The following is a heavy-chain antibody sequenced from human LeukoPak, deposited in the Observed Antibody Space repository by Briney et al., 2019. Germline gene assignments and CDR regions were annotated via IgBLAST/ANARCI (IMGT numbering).Heavy chain of an antibody. CDR2: INPNSGGT. CDR3: ARNYCSSTSCPGGPFDY. J-gene: IGHJ4*02. D-gene: IGHD2-2*01. V-gene: IGHV1-2*02. Sequence: GASVKVSCKASGYTFTGYYMHGVRQAPGQGLEWMGWINPNSGGTNYAQKCQGRVTMIRDTSISTAYMELSRMRSDDTAVYSCARNYCSSTSCPGGPFDYWGQGTLVTVSS. CDR1: GYTFTGYY.